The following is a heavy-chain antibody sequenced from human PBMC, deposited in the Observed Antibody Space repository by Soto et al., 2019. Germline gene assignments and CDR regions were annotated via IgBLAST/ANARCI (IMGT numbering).Heavy chain of an antibody. Sequence: LRLSCAASGFTFSSYAMSWVRQAPGKGLEWVSAISGRGDNTYYADSVKGRFTISRDNSKNTLYLQMNSLRAEDTAVYYCAISRYSSSWYYFDYWGQGTLVTVSS. CDR3: AISRYSSSWYYFDY. CDR2: ISGRGDNT. V-gene: IGHV3-23*01. CDR1: GFTFSSYA. D-gene: IGHD6-13*01. J-gene: IGHJ4*02.